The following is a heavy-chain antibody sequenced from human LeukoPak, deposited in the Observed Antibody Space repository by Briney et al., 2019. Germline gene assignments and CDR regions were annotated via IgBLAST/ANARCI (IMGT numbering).Heavy chain of an antibody. CDR3: ARVRKVHRICDY. Sequence: GASVKVSCKASGYTFTDYYMHWVRQAPGQGLEWMGWINPNSGGTNYAQKFQGRVTMTRDTSISTAYMELSRLRSDDTAVYYCARVRKVHRICDYWGQGTLVTVSS. V-gene: IGHV1-2*02. D-gene: IGHD2-15*01. J-gene: IGHJ4*02. CDR1: GYTFTDYY. CDR2: INPNSGGT.